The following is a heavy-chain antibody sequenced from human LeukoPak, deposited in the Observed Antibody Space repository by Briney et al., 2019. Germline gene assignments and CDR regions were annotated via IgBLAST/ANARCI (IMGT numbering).Heavy chain of an antibody. J-gene: IGHJ4*02. Sequence: MSSETLSLTCAVYGVSFSGYDWSWLRQPPGKGLEWIGEINHSGSTNYNPSLKSRVTISLDTSKNQFSLKLSSVTAADTAVYYCARGPYSFGSGSYYKDWGQGTLVTVSS. V-gene: IGHV4-34*01. CDR1: GVSFSGYD. CDR3: ARGPYSFGSGSYYKD. CDR2: INHSGST. D-gene: IGHD3-10*01.